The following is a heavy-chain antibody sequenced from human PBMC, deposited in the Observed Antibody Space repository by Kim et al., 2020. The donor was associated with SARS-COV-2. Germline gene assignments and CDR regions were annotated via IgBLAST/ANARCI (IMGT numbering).Heavy chain of an antibody. D-gene: IGHD3-22*01. CDR3: AKDAYYCDKHALDV. J-gene: IGHJ3*01. V-gene: IGHV3-21*01. Sequence: AASVKGRFTICRDDAKNSRYLKMNSLTADDSAVYYCAKDAYYCDKHALDVWGQGTMVTVSS.